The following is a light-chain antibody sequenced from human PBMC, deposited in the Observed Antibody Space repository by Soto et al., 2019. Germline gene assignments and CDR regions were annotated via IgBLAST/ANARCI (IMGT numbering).Light chain of an antibody. CDR1: HDIDDF. J-gene: IGKJ1*01. Sequence: DIQMTQSPSSLSASVGDRVTITCQASHDIDDFLNWYQQKPGKAPELLIYDASNLETGVPSRFRGSGSATHFTFTITSLQPEDIATYYCQQHDDLPWTFGQGTKVDIK. CDR2: DAS. CDR3: QQHDDLPWT. V-gene: IGKV1-33*01.